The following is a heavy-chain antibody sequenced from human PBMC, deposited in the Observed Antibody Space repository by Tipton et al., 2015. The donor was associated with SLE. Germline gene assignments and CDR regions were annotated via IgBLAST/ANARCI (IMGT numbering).Heavy chain of an antibody. J-gene: IGHJ3*02. D-gene: IGHD1-20*01. CDR2: ISSSSSYT. Sequence: LSLTCAVYGGSFSDYYMSWIRQAPGKGLEWVSYISSSSSYTNYADSVKGRFTISRDNAKNSLYLQMNSLRAEDTAVYYSARDLLVEKMPVTGKDAFDIWGQGTMVTVSS. V-gene: IGHV3-11*06. CDR1: GGSFSDYY. CDR3: ARDLLVEKMPVTGKDAFDI.